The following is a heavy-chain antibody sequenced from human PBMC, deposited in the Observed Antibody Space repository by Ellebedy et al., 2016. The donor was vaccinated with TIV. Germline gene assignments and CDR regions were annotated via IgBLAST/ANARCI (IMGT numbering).Heavy chain of an antibody. CDR1: GYSISSGYY. CDR3: TRGGTSYSDS. V-gene: IGHV4-38-2*02. D-gene: IGHD1-1*01. CDR2: IYYSGST. J-gene: IGHJ4*02. Sequence: SETLSLTCTVSGYSISSGYYWGWIRHSPGKVLEWIGSIYYSGSTYYNPSLKSRITISVDTSKNHFSLKLSSVTAADTAMYYCTRGGTSYSDSWGQGTLVTVSS.